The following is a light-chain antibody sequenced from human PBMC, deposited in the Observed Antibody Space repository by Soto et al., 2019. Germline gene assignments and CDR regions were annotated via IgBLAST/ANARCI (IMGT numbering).Light chain of an antibody. CDR2: DAY. Sequence: EIQMTQSLSTLSASVGDRFTITCLASQTINSWLAWYQQKPGKAPKVLIFDAYSLKTGVPSRFSGSGSGTGFTLTISNLQPDDFATYYCQEASRIPIPVGPGTRLDIK. J-gene: IGKJ5*01. CDR1: QTINSW. V-gene: IGKV1-5*01. CDR3: QEASRIPIP.